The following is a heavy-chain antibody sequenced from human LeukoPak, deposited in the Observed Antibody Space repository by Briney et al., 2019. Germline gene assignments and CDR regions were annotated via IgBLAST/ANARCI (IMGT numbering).Heavy chain of an antibody. CDR3: ARGIPLLWFGELLPSMLDY. V-gene: IGHV4-39*07. D-gene: IGHD3-10*01. Sequence: PSETLSLTCTVSGGSISSISYYWGWIRQPPGKGLEWIGHIYYSGSTYYNPSLKSRVTISVDTSKNQFSLKLSSVTAADTAVYYCARGIPLLWFGELLPSMLDYWGQGTLVTVSS. CDR1: GGSISSISYY. J-gene: IGHJ4*02. CDR2: IYYSGST.